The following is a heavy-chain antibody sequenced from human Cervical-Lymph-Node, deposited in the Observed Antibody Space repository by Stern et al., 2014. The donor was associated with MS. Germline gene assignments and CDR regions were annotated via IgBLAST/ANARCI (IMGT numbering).Heavy chain of an antibody. V-gene: IGHV4-59*01. D-gene: IGHD6-13*01. CDR3: ARGSSTWRLFDF. CDR1: GDSISSNY. J-gene: IGHJ4*02. CDR2: ISYSGST. Sequence: QVQLGQSGPGLVKPSETLSLTCAVSGDSISSNYWSWIRQPPGKGLECIGYISYSGSTNYNPSLKSRVTISLDTSKNQLSLKLSSVTAADTAVYYCARGSSTWRLFDFWGQGTLVTVSS.